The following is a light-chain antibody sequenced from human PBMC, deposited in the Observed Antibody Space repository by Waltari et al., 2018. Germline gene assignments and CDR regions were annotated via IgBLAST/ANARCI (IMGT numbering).Light chain of an antibody. J-gene: IGLJ2*01. CDR3: QAGGRLTWGETTVL. CDR1: ELGHRY. CDR2: QDS. Sequence: SYELTQPPSVSVSPGQTAYIACSGDELGHRYTHWYQQKPGQSPLLVIYQDSKRPSGVPARFAGSLSGNTATLASSGTQALGWAHYFCQAGGRLTWGETTVLFRRGTKLTVL. V-gene: IGLV3-1*01.